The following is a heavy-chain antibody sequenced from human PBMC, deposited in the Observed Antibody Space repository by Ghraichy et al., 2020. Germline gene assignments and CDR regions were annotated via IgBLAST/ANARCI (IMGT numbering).Heavy chain of an antibody. V-gene: IGHV4-34*01. Sequence: SETLSLTCAVYGGSFSGYYWSWIRQPPGKGLEWIGEINHSGSTNYNLSLKSRVTISVDTSKNQFSLKLSSVTAADTAVYYCSRGSKYYDILTGYTSYYYNGMDVWGQGTTVNVYS. CDR3: SRGSKYYDILTGYTSYYYNGMDV. D-gene: IGHD3-9*01. CDR1: GGSFSGYY. CDR2: INHSGST. J-gene: IGHJ6*02.